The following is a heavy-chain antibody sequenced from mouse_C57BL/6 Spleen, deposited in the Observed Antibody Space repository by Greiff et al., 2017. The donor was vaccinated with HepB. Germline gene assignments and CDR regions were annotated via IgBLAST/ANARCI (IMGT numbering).Heavy chain of an antibody. CDR3: ARRVPQGYFDY. D-gene: IGHD2-14*01. CDR1: GYTFTSYW. V-gene: IGHV1-64*01. Sequence: VQLQQPGAELVKPGASVKLSCKASGYTFTSYWMHWVKQRPGQGLEWIGMIHPNSGSTNYNEKFKSKATLTVDKSSSTAYMQLSSLTSEDSAVYYCARRVPQGYFDYWGQGTTLTVSS. CDR2: IHPNSGST. J-gene: IGHJ2*01.